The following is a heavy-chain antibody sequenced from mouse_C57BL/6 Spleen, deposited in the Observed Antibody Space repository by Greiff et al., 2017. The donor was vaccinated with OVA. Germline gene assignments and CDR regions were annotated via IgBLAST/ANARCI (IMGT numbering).Heavy chain of an antibody. J-gene: IGHJ3*01. V-gene: IGHV1-85*01. D-gene: IGHD2-5*01. CDR2: IYPRDGST. Sequence: VQLKESGPELVKPGASVKLSCKASGYTFTSYDINWVKQRPGQGLEWIGWIYPRDGSTKYNEKFKGKATLTVDTSSSTAYMELHSLTSEDSAVYFCARRYYSNGFAYWGQGTLVTVSA. CDR3: ARRYYSNGFAY. CDR1: GYTFTSYD.